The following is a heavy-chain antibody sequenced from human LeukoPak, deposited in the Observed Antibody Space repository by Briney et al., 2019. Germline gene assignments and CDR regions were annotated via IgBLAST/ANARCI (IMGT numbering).Heavy chain of an antibody. J-gene: IGHJ3*02. Sequence: GESLKISCKASGYSFTSYWIGWVRQMPGKGLEWMGIIYPGDSDTRYSPSFQGQVTISADKSISTAYLQWSSLKASDTAMYYCATSSEPLRDAFDIWGQGTMVTVSS. CDR1: GYSFTSYW. V-gene: IGHV5-51*01. CDR2: IYPGDSDT. D-gene: IGHD6-19*01. CDR3: ATSSEPLRDAFDI.